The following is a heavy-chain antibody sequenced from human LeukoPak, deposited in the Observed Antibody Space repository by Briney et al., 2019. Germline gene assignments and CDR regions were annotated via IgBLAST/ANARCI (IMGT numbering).Heavy chain of an antibody. Sequence: ASVKVSCKASGYTFTDYYMHWVRQAPGQGLEWMGWINPNSGGTNYAQKFQGWVTMTRDTSISTAYMELRSLRSDDTAVYYCAREPLGGYDSGSFDYWGQGTLVTVSS. CDR1: GYTFTDYY. CDR3: AREPLGGYDSGSFDY. V-gene: IGHV1-2*04. D-gene: IGHD5-12*01. CDR2: INPNSGGT. J-gene: IGHJ4*02.